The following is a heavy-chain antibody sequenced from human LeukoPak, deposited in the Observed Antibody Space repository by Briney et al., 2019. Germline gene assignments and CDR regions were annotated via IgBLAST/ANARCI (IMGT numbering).Heavy chain of an antibody. J-gene: IGHJ2*01. V-gene: IGHV4-4*07. CDR3: ARHHYSNGASDWYFDL. Sequence: SETLSLTCTVSGGSIDIYYWSWIRQTAGKGLEWIGHIYTTGSTSYNPSLKSRVTMSVDPPKNQFSLKLTSVTAADTAVYYCARHHYSNGASDWYFDLWGRGTLVSVSS. CDR1: GGSIDIYY. CDR2: IYTTGST. D-gene: IGHD4-11*01.